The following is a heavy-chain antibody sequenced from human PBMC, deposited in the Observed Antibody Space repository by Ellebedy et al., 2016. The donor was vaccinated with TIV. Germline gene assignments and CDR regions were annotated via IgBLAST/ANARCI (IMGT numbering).Heavy chain of an antibody. CDR3: AKGSSSGFNYDRVGFQY. Sequence: GESLKISCAASGFTFGSFAMHWVRQAPGKGLELLSVISAGSSSSYHPDSVKGRFAITRDNSQNTLYLQMNRLRPEDTAVYYCAKGSSSGFNYDRVGFQYWGQGTLVSVSS. D-gene: IGHD3-16*01. V-gene: IGHV3-23*01. J-gene: IGHJ4*02. CDR2: ISAGSSSS. CDR1: GFTFGSFA.